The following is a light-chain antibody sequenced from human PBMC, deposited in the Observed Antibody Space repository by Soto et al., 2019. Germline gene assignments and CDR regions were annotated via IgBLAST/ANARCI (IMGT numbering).Light chain of an antibody. V-gene: IGKV3-20*01. CDR2: GAS. Sequence: EIVLTQSPGTLSLSPGERATLSCRASQSVSSSYLAWYQQKPGQAPRLLIYGASSRATGIPDRFSGSGSGTDFTLTISILELEDFAVYYCQQYGSSLTWTFGQGTKVDIK. CDR1: QSVSSSY. CDR3: QQYGSSLTWT. J-gene: IGKJ1*01.